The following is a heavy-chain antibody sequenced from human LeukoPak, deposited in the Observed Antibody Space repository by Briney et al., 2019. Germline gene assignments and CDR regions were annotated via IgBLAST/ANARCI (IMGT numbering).Heavy chain of an antibody. CDR1: GFTFSSYA. CDR3: ASGDCSSTSCYTSPFDY. J-gene: IGHJ4*02. D-gene: IGHD2-2*02. V-gene: IGHV3-23*01. CDR2: ISGSGGST. Sequence: GGSLRLSCAASGFTFSSYAMSWVRQAPGKGLEWVSAISGSGGSTYYADSVKGRFTISRDNSKNTLYLQMNSLRAEDTAVYYCASGDCSSTSCYTSPFDYWGQGTLVTVSS.